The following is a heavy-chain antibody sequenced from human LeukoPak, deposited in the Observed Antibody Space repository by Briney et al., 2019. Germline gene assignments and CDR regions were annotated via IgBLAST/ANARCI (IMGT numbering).Heavy chain of an antibody. J-gene: IGHJ4*02. D-gene: IGHD3-22*01. Sequence: PGGSLRLSCAVSGITLSNYAMCWVRQAPGKGLEWVAGISGSGGGTNYADSVKGRFTISRDNPKNTLYLQMNNLRADDTAVYFCAKRGVVIRVILVGFHKEAYYFDSWGQGALVTVSS. V-gene: IGHV3-23*01. CDR2: ISGSGGGT. CDR3: AKRGVVIRVILVGFHKEAYYFDS. CDR1: GITLSNYA.